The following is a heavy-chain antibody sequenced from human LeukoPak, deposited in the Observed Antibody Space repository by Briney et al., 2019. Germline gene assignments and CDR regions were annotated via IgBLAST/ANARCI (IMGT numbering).Heavy chain of an antibody. Sequence: GGSLRLSCAASGFTFSSYSMNWVRQAPGKGLEWVSSISSSSSYIYYADSVKGRFTISRDNAKNSLYLQMNSLRPEDTSVYYCARAGSYWGARSFYDSWGQGTLVTVSS. CDR2: ISSSSSYI. CDR3: ARAGSYWGARSFYDS. CDR1: GFTFSSYS. J-gene: IGHJ4*02. V-gene: IGHV3-21*01. D-gene: IGHD3-10*01.